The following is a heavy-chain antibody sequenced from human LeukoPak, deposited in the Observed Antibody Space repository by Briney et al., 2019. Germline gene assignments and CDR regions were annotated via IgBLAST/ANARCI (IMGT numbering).Heavy chain of an antibody. V-gene: IGHV4-59*01. CDR2: IYYSGST. D-gene: IGHD3-22*01. CDR3: ASYRAYYYDSSGYYHPGYFDY. CDR1: GGSISSYY. Sequence: PSETLSLTCTVSGGSISSYYWSWIRQPPGKGLEWIGYIYYSGSTNYNPSLKSRVTISVDTSKNQCSLKLSSVTAADTAVYYCASYRAYYYDSSGYYHPGYFDYWGQGTLVTVSS. J-gene: IGHJ4*02.